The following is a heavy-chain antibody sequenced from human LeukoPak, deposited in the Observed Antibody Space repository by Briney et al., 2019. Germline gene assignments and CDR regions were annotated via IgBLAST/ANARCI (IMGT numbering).Heavy chain of an antibody. CDR1: GGTFSSYA. CDR3: ARNKWADFWSGYYDNWFDP. CDR2: ISAYNGNT. D-gene: IGHD3-3*01. J-gene: IGHJ5*02. V-gene: IGHV1-18*01. Sequence: ASVKVPCKASGGTFSSYAISWVRQAPGQGLEWMGWISAYNGNTNYAQKLQGRVTMTTDASTSTAYMEPRSLRSDDTAVYYCARNKWADFWSGYYDNWFDPWGQGTLVTVSS.